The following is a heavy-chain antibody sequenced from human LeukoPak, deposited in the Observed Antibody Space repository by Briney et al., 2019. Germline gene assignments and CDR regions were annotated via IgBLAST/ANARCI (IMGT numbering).Heavy chain of an antibody. D-gene: IGHD5/OR15-5a*01. CDR1: GGSFSGYY. CDR2: ISHSGST. V-gene: IGHV4-34*01. CDR3: AREGSVYVRAEWYFDL. J-gene: IGHJ2*01. Sequence: SETLSLTCAVYGGSFSGYYWSWIRQPPGKGLEWIGEISHSGSTNYNPSLKSRVTISVDTSKNQFSLKLSSVTAADTAVYYCAREGSVYVRAEWYFDLWGRGTLVTVSS.